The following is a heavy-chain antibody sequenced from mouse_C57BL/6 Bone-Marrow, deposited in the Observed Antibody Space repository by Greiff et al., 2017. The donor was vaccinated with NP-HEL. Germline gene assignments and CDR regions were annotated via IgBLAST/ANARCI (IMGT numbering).Heavy chain of an antibody. CDR1: GYTFTSYW. D-gene: IGHD1-1*01. Sequence: QVQLQQPGAELVKPGASVKLSCKASGYTFTSYWMHWVKQRPGQGLEWIGMIHPNSGSTNYNEKFKSKATLTVDKSSSTAYMQLSSLTSEDSAVYYCAPLYYGSSYGWFAYWGQGTLVTVSA. CDR3: APLYYGSSYGWFAY. J-gene: IGHJ3*01. CDR2: IHPNSGST. V-gene: IGHV1-64*01.